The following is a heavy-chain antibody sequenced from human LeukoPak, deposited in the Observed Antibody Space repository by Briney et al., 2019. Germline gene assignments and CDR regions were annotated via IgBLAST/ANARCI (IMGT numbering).Heavy chain of an antibody. CDR3: ARVLWYPDS. CDR1: GGSISSSSYY. CDR2: IYYSGST. J-gene: IGHJ4*02. V-gene: IGHV4-39*07. D-gene: IGHD2-21*01. Sequence: SETLSLTCTVSGGSISSSSYYWGWIRQPPGKGLEWLGSIYYSGSTYYNPSLKSGVTISVNTSKNQFSLKLSSVTAADTAAYYCARVLWYPDSWGQGTLVTVSS.